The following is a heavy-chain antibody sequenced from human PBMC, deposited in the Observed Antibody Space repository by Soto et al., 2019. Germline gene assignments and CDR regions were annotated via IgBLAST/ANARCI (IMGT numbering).Heavy chain of an antibody. J-gene: IGHJ6*02. V-gene: IGHV1-69*11. CDR2: IIPILGTA. D-gene: IGHD6-19*01. CDR3: ARAGFVSGWNEFSGMDV. CDR1: GVTFSTST. Sequence: VQLVQSGAEVRKPGSSVKVSCQVSGVTFSTSTITWVRQAPGQGLEWMGSIIPILGTAKSTQKFQGRVTITADESASVAYMELSSLTSEDTAVYYCARAGFVSGWNEFSGMDVWGQVTTVTFSS.